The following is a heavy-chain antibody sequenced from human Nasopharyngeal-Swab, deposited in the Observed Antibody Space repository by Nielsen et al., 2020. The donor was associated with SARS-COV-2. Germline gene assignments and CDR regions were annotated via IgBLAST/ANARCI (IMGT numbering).Heavy chain of an antibody. CDR2: IYYNGNT. J-gene: IGHJ4*02. D-gene: IGHD6-13*01. CDR3: VRSSSWYYFDY. Sequence: SETLSLTCTVSGASLAYSTFYWGWIRQPPGKGLAWIGNIYYNGNTYQNPSLKSRLTISVDKSKNQFSLQLSSVTAADTAVYYCVRSSSWYYFDYWAQGTQVTVSS. CDR1: GASLAYSTFY. V-gene: IGHV4-39*01.